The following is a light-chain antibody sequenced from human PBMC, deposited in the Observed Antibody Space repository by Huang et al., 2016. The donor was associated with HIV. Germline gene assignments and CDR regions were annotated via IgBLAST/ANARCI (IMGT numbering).Light chain of an antibody. V-gene: IGKV1-9*01. CDR3: QQLNIYPYT. CDR1: QHIAGY. J-gene: IGKJ2*01. Sequence: IQLTQSPSSMSASVGDRVIVTCRASQHIAGYLAWYQQKPGKAPKLLIYGASSLQSGVPSSFSGSGSGTDFTLTISSLQPEDFATYYCQQLNIYPYTFGQGTKLEIK. CDR2: GAS.